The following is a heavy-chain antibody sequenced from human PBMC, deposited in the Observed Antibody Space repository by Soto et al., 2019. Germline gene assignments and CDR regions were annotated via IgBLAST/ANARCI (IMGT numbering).Heavy chain of an antibody. J-gene: IGHJ4*02. CDR2: IYHSEST. Sequence: TSESLSLSCAVSGGSISSSNWWSWVRQPPGKGLEWIGEIYHSESTNYNPSLKSRVTISVDKSKNQFSLKLSSVTAADTAVYYCARGRYYYDSSGYMFDYWGQGTLVTVSS. CDR3: ARGRYYYDSSGYMFDY. CDR1: GGSISSSNW. D-gene: IGHD3-22*01. V-gene: IGHV4-4*02.